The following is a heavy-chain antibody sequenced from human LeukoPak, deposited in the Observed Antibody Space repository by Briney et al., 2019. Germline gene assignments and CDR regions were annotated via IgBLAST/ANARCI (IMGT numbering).Heavy chain of an antibody. D-gene: IGHD2-15*01. CDR1: GYTFTSYA. V-gene: IGHV1-3*01. Sequence: GGSLTVSCKASGYTFTSYAVHWVRQAPGQRLEWMGWINAGNGNTKYSQNFQGRVTIPTDTSASTAYIELCSLRSEDTAVYYCATGSRLHYWGQGPLVTVSS. CDR2: INAGNGNT. CDR3: ATGSRLHY. J-gene: IGHJ4*02.